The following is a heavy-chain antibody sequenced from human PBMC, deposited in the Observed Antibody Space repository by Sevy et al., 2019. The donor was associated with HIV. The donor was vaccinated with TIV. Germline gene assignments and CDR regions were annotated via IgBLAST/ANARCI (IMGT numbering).Heavy chain of an antibody. CDR1: GFTFSSYA. J-gene: IGHJ1*01. CDR3: AKDGLHSGDFEYFQD. Sequence: GGSLRLSCAASGFTFSSYAMTWVRQAPGKGLDWVSSMTGSGSITYYGHSVKGRFTTSRDNSKNTLYLQMNNLRVEDTALYYCAKDGLHSGDFEYFQDWGQGTLVTVSS. V-gene: IGHV3-23*01. D-gene: IGHD2-21*02. CDR2: MTGSGSIT.